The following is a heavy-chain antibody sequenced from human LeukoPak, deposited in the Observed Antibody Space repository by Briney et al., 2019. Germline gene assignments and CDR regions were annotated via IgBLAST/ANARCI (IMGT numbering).Heavy chain of an antibody. Sequence: GGSLRLSCAASGFTFSSYEMNWVRQAPGKGLEWGSYISSSTRHYADSVKGRFTISRDNAKNSLYLQMNSLRAEDTAVYYCARSYGAGYYYDSRGYSDYWGQGTLVTVSS. CDR1: GFTFSSYE. CDR3: ARSYGAGYYYDSRGYSDY. CDR2: ISSSTR. J-gene: IGHJ4*02. V-gene: IGHV3-48*03. D-gene: IGHD3-22*01.